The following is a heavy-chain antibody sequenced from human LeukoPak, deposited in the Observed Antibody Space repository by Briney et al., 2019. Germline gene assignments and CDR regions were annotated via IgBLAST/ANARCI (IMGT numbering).Heavy chain of an antibody. CDR3: ARGGGKQRLFRVFIPFDY. D-gene: IGHD6-25*01. J-gene: IGHJ4*02. CDR2: IYYSGST. CDR1: GGSISSYY. V-gene: IGHV4-59*08. Sequence: SETLSLTCTVSGGSISSYYWSWIRRPPGKGLEWVGCIYYSGSTNYNPSLKSRATISVDTYKNHISLKLSSVKAADTAVYYWARGGGKQRLFRVFIPFDYWGQGTLVTVSS.